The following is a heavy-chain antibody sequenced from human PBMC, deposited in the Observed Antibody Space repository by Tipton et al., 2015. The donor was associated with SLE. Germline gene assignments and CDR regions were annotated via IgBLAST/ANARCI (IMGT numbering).Heavy chain of an antibody. CDR2: ITNSATTI. V-gene: IGHV3-48*03. CDR3: ARDIPTYLTRDAFDL. D-gene: IGHD1-14*01. Sequence: QLVQSGGGLVQPGGSLRLSCEASGFTFSDYEINWVRQAPGKGLEWISYITNSATTIHYADSVKGRFTISRDNAKNSLYLQMNSLRAEDTAIYYCARDIPTYLTRDAFDLWGQGTMVTVSS. J-gene: IGHJ3*01. CDR1: GFTFSDYE.